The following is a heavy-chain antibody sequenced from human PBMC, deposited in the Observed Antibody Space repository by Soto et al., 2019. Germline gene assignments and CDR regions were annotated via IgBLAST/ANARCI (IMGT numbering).Heavy chain of an antibody. CDR2: IWDDKNEK. J-gene: IGHJ6*02. D-gene: IGHD2-15*01. CDR3: ARDSGCSCHFCMDG. CDR1: GFTSSSYG. Sequence: QVQLVESGGGVVQPGRSLRLSCAASGFTSSSYGMHWVRQAPGKGLEWVAVIWDDKNEKYYADSVKGRLAISRDNSKNARYLKLNCLCAVDTVVYYCARDSGCSCHFCMDGWGQGTTVTVSS. V-gene: IGHV3-33*01.